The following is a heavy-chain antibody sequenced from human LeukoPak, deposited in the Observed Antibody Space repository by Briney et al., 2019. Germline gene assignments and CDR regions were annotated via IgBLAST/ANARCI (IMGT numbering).Heavy chain of an antibody. CDR3: AIHGFLEGSGAFDI. Sequence: PGGSLRLSCTGSGFNFGDHATSWVRQAPGKGLEWVGFIRSTVYGGTTEFAASVKGRFSISRDGSKRIAYLQMNSLKTDDTGVYYCAIHGFLEGSGAFDIWGQRTMVTVSS. J-gene: IGHJ3*02. D-gene: IGHD3-3*01. CDR2: IRSTVYGGTT. CDR1: GFNFGDHA. V-gene: IGHV3-49*04.